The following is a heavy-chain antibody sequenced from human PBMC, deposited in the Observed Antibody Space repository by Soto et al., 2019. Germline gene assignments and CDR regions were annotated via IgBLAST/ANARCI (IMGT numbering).Heavy chain of an antibody. CDR3: ARRDQIAYYYGMDV. D-gene: IGHD2-21*01. Sequence: GGSLRLSCAAXGFTFNSYWMNWVRQAPGKGLVWVSRINSDGSSTSYVDSVKGRFTISRDNAKNTLYLQMNSLRAEDTAVYYCARRDQIAYYYGMDVWGQGTTVTVSS. V-gene: IGHV3-74*01. CDR2: INSDGSST. J-gene: IGHJ6*02. CDR1: GFTFNSYW.